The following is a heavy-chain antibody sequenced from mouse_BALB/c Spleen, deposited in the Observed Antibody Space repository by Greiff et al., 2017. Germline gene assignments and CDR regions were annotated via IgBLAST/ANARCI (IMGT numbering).Heavy chain of an antibody. CDR3: GWLRGKWYFDV. V-gene: IGHV1S81*02. J-gene: IGHJ1*01. D-gene: IGHD2-2*01. CDR1: GYTFTSYW. Sequence: VQLQQPGAELVKPGASVKLSCKASGYTFTSYWMHWVKQRPGQGLEWIGEINPSKGRTNYNEKFKSKATLTVDKSSSTAYMQLSSLTSEDSAVYYCGWLRGKWYFDVWGAGTTVTVSS. CDR2: INPSKGRT.